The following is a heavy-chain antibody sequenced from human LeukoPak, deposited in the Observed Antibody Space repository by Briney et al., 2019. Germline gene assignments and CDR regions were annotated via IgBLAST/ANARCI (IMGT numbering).Heavy chain of an antibody. CDR1: GFTSSSYE. Sequence: TGGSLRLSCAASGFTSSSYEMNWVRQAPGKGLEWVSYISSSGSTIYYADSVKGRFTISRDNAKDSLYLQMNSLRAEDTAVYYCARGFRYFDYWGQGTLVTVSS. V-gene: IGHV3-48*03. J-gene: IGHJ4*02. D-gene: IGHD3-10*01. CDR2: ISSSGSTI. CDR3: ARGFRYFDY.